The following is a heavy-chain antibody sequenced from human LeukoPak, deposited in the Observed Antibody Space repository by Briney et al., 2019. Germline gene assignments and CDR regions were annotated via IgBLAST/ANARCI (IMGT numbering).Heavy chain of an antibody. V-gene: IGHV3-21*01. Sequence: GGSLRLSCAASGFTFSSYAMSWVRQAPGKGLEWVSSITTSSNYVEYADSVKGRFTISRDNAKNSLYLQMNSLRVEDTAVYFCARDRSVVTGYYYFESWGQGTLVTVSS. CDR1: GFTFSSYA. CDR2: ITTSSNYV. J-gene: IGHJ4*02. D-gene: IGHD3-9*01. CDR3: ARDRSVVTGYYYFES.